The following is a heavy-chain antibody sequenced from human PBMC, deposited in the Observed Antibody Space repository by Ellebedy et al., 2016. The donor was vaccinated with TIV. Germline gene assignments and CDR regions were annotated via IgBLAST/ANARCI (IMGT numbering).Heavy chain of an antibody. CDR2: ISSSSRNI. D-gene: IGHD5-18*01. Sequence: GGSLRLSXAASGFTFSDYTMNWVRQAPGKGLEWVSSISSSSRNIYYADSVKGRFTISRDNAKNSVSLQMNSLRVEDMAVYYCARDRKEARDTVLYYYGMDVWGQGTTVTVSS. CDR1: GFTFSDYT. V-gene: IGHV3-21*01. J-gene: IGHJ6*02. CDR3: ARDRKEARDTVLYYYGMDV.